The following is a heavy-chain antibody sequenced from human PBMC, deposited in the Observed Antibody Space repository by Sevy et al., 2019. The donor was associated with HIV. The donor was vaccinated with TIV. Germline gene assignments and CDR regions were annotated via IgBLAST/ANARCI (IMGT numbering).Heavy chain of an antibody. CDR2: INAGNGNT. CDR1: GYTFTSYA. J-gene: IGHJ4*02. D-gene: IGHD3-10*01. Sequence: ASVKVSCKASGYTFTSYAMHWVRQAPGQRLEWMGWINAGNGNTKFSQKFQGRVTITRDTSASTAYMELSSLRSEDTAVYYCARSFGFGELHSYFDYWGQGTLVTVSS. CDR3: ARSFGFGELHSYFDY. V-gene: IGHV1-3*01.